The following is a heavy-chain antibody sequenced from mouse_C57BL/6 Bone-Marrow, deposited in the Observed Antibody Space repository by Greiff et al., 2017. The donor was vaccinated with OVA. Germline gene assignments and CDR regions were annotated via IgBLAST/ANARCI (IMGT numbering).Heavy chain of an antibody. D-gene: IGHD6-1*01. CDR1: GYTFTSYG. CDR2: IYPRSGNT. CDR3: LYYLDY. Sequence: QVQLQQSGAELARPGASVKLSCKASGYTFTSYGISWVKQRTGQGLEWIGEIYPRSGNTYYNEKFKGKATLTADKSSSTAYMELRSLTSEDSAVYFCLYYLDYWGQGTTLTVSS. J-gene: IGHJ2*01. V-gene: IGHV1-81*01.